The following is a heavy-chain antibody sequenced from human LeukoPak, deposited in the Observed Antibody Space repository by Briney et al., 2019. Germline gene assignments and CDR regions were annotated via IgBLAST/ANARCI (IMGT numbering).Heavy chain of an antibody. CDR2: IKIKTAGGTT. J-gene: IGHJ4*02. D-gene: IGHD5-12*01. V-gene: IGHV3-15*01. Sequence: RPGGSLRLSCAASGFTFSNAWMSWVRQAPGKGLECVGRIKIKTAGGTTDHSAPVKRRFTISRDDSKNLQYLKMNSLKTDEKAVDNCTTSGYSGYDLVDYWGQGTLVTVSS. CDR3: TTSGYSGYDLVDY. CDR1: GFTFSNAW.